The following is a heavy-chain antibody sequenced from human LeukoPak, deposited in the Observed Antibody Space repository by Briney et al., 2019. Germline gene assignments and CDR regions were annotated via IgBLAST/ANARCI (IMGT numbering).Heavy chain of an antibody. Sequence: GGSLRLSCAASGFTFSSYSMNWVRQAPGKGLEGVSVMSGSGGSTYYADSVKGRFTISRDNSKNTLYLQMNSLRAEDTAVYYCAKESGVLYWDYYMDVWGKGTTVTVSS. CDR1: GFTFSSYS. CDR2: MSGSGGST. V-gene: IGHV3-23*01. D-gene: IGHD2-2*02. CDR3: AKESGVLYWDYYMDV. J-gene: IGHJ6*03.